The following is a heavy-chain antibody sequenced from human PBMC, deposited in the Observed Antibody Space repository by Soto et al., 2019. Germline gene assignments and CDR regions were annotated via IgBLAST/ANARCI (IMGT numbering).Heavy chain of an antibody. D-gene: IGHD3-3*01. Sequence: GELLTIFYTCACCSFTRYVIRWVRQMHGKVLEWMGRIDPSGSYTNYSPSFRGHVTISANKSISTAYLQRSSLNASDAAMYYWPKDERSGWGDCWGQGTLVTVSS. CDR2: IDPSGSYT. CDR3: PKDERSGWGDC. V-gene: IGHV5-10-1*01. CDR1: CCSFTRYV. J-gene: IGHJ4*02.